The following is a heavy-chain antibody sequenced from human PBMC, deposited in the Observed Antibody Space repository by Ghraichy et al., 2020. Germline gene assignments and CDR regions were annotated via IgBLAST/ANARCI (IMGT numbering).Heavy chain of an antibody. CDR1: GLTFSSHW. D-gene: IGHD6-13*01. Sequence: GESLNISCAVSGLTFSSHWMHWVRQAPGKGLEWVSRINRDGSSTDYAHSVKGRFTISRDNAKDTLYLQMNSLRVEDMAVYYCATYSSSWTYFDYWGQGTLVTVSS. J-gene: IGHJ4*02. CDR2: INRDGSST. CDR3: ATYSSSWTYFDY. V-gene: IGHV3-74*01.